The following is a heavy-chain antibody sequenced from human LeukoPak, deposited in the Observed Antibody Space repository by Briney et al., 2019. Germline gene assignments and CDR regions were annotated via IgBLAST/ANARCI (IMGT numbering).Heavy chain of an antibody. V-gene: IGHV3-48*04. CDR1: GFTFSSYS. CDR3: ARIVAGFDY. Sequence: PGGSLRLSCAASGFTFSSYSMNWVRQAPGKGLEWVSYISSSGSTIYYADSVKGRFTISRDNAKNSLYLKMNSLRAEDTAVYYCARIVAGFDYWGQGTLVTVSS. D-gene: IGHD5-12*01. J-gene: IGHJ4*02. CDR2: ISSSGSTI.